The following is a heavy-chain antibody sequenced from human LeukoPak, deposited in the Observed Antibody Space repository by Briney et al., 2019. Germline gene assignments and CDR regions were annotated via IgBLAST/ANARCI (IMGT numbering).Heavy chain of an antibody. CDR2: IIPIIGTT. J-gene: IGHJ6*03. CDR1: GGTFSTYG. CDR3: ASGIVVPAAAPYYYYMDV. V-gene: IGHV1-69*06. Sequence: SVKVSCKASGGTFSTYGISWVRQAPGQGLEWMGGIIPIIGTTNYAQKFQGRVTITADKSTSTAYMELSSLRSEDTAVYYCASGIVVPAAAPYYYYMDVWGKGTTVTVSS. D-gene: IGHD2-2*01.